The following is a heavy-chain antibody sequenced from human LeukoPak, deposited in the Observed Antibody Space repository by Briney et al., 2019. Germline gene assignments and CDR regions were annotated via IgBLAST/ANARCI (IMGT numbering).Heavy chain of an antibody. J-gene: IGHJ3*02. Sequence: GASVKVSCKASRGTFSSYAISWVRQAPGQGLEWMGRIFPILGIANYAQKFQGRVTITADKSTSTAYMELSSLRSEDTAVYYCARAEMATITGAFDIWGQGTMVTVSS. V-gene: IGHV1-69*04. CDR2: IFPILGIA. CDR3: ARAEMATITGAFDI. D-gene: IGHD5-24*01. CDR1: RGTFSSYA.